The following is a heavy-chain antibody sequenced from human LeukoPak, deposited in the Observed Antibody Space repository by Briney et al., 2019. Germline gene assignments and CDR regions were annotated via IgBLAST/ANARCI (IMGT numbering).Heavy chain of an antibody. CDR3: AKDSDIVVVPAVIGLPPLEY. Sequence: PGGSLRLSCAASGFTFSTYAMSWVRQAPGKGLEWVSAISGTGGSTYYADSVKGRFTISRDNSKNTLYLQMNSLRAEDTAVYYCAKDSDIVVVPAVIGLPPLEYWGQGTLVTVSS. CDR2: ISGTGGST. J-gene: IGHJ4*02. D-gene: IGHD2-2*01. CDR1: GFTFSTYA. V-gene: IGHV3-23*01.